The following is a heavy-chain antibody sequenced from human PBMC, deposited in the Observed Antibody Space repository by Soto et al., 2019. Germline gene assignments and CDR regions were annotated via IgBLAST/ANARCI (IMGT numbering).Heavy chain of an antibody. J-gene: IGHJ3*02. V-gene: IGHV3-21*01. CDR3: AREGSNCSGGSCYALAFDI. D-gene: IGHD2-15*01. CDR2: ISSSSSYI. Sequence: PGGSLRLSCAASGFTFSSYSMNWVRQAPGKGLEWVSSISSSSSYIYYADSVKGRFTISRDNAKNSLYLQMNSLGAEDTAVYYCAREGSNCSGGSCYALAFDIWGQGTMVTVSS. CDR1: GFTFSSYS.